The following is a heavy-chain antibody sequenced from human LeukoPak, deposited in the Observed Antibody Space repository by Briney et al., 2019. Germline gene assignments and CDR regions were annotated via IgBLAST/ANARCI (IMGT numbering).Heavy chain of an antibody. V-gene: IGHV3-66*01. CDR1: GFTVSSNY. J-gene: IGHJ4*02. CDR2: IYSGGST. CDR3: ARDTDYGSLY. D-gene: IGHD3-16*01. Sequence: TGGSLRLSCAASGFTVSSNYMSWVRQAPGKGLEWVSVIYSGGSTYYADSVKGRSTISRDNSKNTLYLQMNSLRAEDTAVYYCARDTDYGSLYWGQGTLVTVSS.